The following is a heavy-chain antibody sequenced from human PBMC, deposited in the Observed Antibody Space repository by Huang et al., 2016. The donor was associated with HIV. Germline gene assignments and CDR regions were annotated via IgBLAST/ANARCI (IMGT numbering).Heavy chain of an antibody. CDR2: IRYDGSKT. CDR3: AKDEKKFCTGGSCNPSNIDS. J-gene: IGHJ4*02. D-gene: IGHD2-8*02. V-gene: IGHV3-30*02. Sequence: QVQLVESGGGAVQPGGSLRLSCSAAGFTFSSFGMHWVRQPPGQGLQWLTFIRYDGSKTTYAESVKGRFTISRDKSDNTLFLQMDTLTSDDTAMYYCAKDEKKFCTGGSCNPSNIDSWGQGTLVTVSS. CDR1: GFTFSSFG.